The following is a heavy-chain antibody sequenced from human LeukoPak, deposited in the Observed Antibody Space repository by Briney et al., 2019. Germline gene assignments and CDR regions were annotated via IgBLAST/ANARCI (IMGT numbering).Heavy chain of an antibody. V-gene: IGHV1-24*01. D-gene: IGHD1-26*01. CDR2: FDPEDGET. CDR3: ATDHLGSGDGFDI. Sequence: GASVKVSCKVSGYILTELSMHWVRQTPGKGLEWMGDFDPEDGETIYAQKFQGRVTMTEDTSTDTAYMELSSLRSEDTAVYYCATDHLGSGDGFDIWGQGTMVTVSS. CDR1: GYILTELS. J-gene: IGHJ3*02.